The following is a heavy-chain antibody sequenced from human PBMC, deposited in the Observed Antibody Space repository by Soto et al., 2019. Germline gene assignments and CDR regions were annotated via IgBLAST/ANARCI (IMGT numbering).Heavy chain of an antibody. CDR2: IKDDGSEK. J-gene: IGHJ4*02. CDR3: ARVGPDGYSWALDH. CDR1: GFIFNNYW. Sequence: EVQLEESGGGLVQPGGSLRLSCAASGFIFNNYWMNWVRQAPGKGLEWVANIKDDGSEKYYVDSVKGRFTISRDNAKNSLYLQMKSMRAEDTAMYCCARVGPDGYSWALDHWGQGILVTVSS. V-gene: IGHV3-7*05. D-gene: IGHD4-4*01.